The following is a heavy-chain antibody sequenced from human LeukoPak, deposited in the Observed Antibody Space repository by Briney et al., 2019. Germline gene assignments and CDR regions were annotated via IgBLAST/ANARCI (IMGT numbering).Heavy chain of an antibody. Sequence: GGSPRLSCAASGFTFDDYAMHWVRQAPGKGLEWVSGISWNSGSIGYADSVKGRFTISRDNAKNSLYLQMNSLRAEDTALYYCAKELGYCSGGSCYDYYYGMDVWGQGITVTVSS. CDR3: AKELGYCSGGSCYDYYYGMDV. D-gene: IGHD2-15*01. V-gene: IGHV3-9*01. J-gene: IGHJ6*02. CDR1: GFTFDDYA. CDR2: ISWNSGSI.